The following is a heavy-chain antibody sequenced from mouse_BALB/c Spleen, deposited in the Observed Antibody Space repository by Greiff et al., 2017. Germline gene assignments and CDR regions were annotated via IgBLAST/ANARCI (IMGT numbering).Heavy chain of an antibody. V-gene: IGHV2-9*02. CDR3: ARDRGYGSSFQWYFDV. D-gene: IGHD1-1*01. CDR2: IWAGGST. J-gene: IGHJ1*01. CDR1: GFSLTSYG. Sequence: VKLMESGPGLVAPSQSLSITCTVSGFSLTSYGVHWVRQPPGKGLEWLGVIWAGGSTNYNSALMSRLSISKDNSKSQVFLKMNSLQTDDTAMYYCARDRGYGSSFQWYFDVWGAGTTVTVSS.